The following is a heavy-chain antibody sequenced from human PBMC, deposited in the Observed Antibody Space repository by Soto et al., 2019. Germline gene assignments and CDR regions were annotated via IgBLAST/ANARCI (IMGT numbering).Heavy chain of an antibody. Sequence: GGSLRLSCAASGFTFSSYAMHWVRQAPGKGLEWVAVISYDGSNKYYADSVKGRFTISRDNSKNTLYLQMNSLRAEDTAVYYCARPNYDILTGYFRAFDIWGQGTMVTVSS. J-gene: IGHJ3*02. CDR3: ARPNYDILTGYFRAFDI. V-gene: IGHV3-30-3*01. D-gene: IGHD3-9*01. CDR2: ISYDGSNK. CDR1: GFTFSSYA.